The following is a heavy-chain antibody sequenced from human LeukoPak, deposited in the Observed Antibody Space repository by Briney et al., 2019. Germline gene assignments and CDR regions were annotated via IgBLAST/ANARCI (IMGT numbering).Heavy chain of an antibody. Sequence: HGGSLRLSCAASGFTFSSYSMNWVRQAPGKGLEWVSSISSSSSYIYYADSVKGRFTISRDNAKNSLYLQMNSLRAEDTAVYYCARVVAARERWFDPWGQGTLVTVSS. CDR3: ARVVAARERWFDP. D-gene: IGHD6-13*01. V-gene: IGHV3-21*01. J-gene: IGHJ5*02. CDR2: ISSSSSYI. CDR1: GFTFSSYS.